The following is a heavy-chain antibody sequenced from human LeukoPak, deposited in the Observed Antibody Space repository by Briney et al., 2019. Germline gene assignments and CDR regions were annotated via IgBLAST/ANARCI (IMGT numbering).Heavy chain of an antibody. CDR1: GFTFSSYA. Sequence: PGGSLRLSCAASGFTFSSYAMHWVRQAPGKGLEWVAVISYDGSNKYYADSVKGRFTISRDNSKNTLYLQMNSLRAEDTAVYYCARGVAGPRYFDLWGRGTLVTVSS. V-gene: IGHV3-30-3*01. D-gene: IGHD2-15*01. CDR2: ISYDGSNK. J-gene: IGHJ2*01. CDR3: ARGVAGPRYFDL.